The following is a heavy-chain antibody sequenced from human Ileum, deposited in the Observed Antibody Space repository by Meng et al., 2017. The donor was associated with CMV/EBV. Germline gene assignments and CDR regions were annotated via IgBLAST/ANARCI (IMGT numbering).Heavy chain of an antibody. CDR1: GVSISSVDSS. Sequence: LPCPVSGVSISSVDSSWSWLRQPPGKGPEWIGYIFYSGGTYSNPSLKSRVTISVDTSKNQFSLRLSSATAADTAVYYCARKSLNWFDLWGQGTLVTVSS. J-gene: IGHJ5*02. CDR2: IFYSGGT. V-gene: IGHV4-30-4*08. CDR3: ARKSLNWFDL.